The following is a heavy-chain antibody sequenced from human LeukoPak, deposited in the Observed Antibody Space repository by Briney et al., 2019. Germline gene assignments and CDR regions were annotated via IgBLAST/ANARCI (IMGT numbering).Heavy chain of an antibody. J-gene: IGHJ4*02. CDR2: IYHSGST. CDR3: AREEPSVRGVIIDY. CDR1: GGSISSSNW. D-gene: IGHD3-10*01. V-gene: IGHV4-4*02. Sequence: SETLSLTCAVSGGSISSSNWWSWARQPPGKGLEWIGEIYHSGSTNYNPSLKSRVTISVDKSKNQFSLKLSSVTAADTAVYYCAREEPSVRGVIIDYWGQGTLVTVSS.